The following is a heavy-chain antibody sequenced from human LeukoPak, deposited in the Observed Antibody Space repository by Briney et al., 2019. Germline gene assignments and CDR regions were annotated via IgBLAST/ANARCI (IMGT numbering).Heavy chain of an antibody. CDR2: IGTAGDT. V-gene: IGHV3-13*01. J-gene: IGHJ4*02. D-gene: IGHD1-26*01. CDR1: GFTFSSYD. Sequence: GGSLRLSCAASGFTFSSYDMHWVRQAPGKGLEWASAIGTAGDTYYPGSVKGRFTISRENAKNSLYLQMNSLRAGDTAVYYCARAPSGSYPQYDYWGQGTLVTVSS. CDR3: ARAPSGSYPQYDY.